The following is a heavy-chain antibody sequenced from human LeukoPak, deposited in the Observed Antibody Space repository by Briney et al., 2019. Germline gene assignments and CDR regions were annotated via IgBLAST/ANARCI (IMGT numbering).Heavy chain of an antibody. V-gene: IGHV4-30-4*08. J-gene: IGHJ4*02. Sequence: SETLSLTCTVSVGSISSGDYYWSWIRQPPGKGLEWIGYIYYSGSTYYNPSLKSRVTISVDTSKNQFSLKLRSVTAADTAVYYCAWSIAAADCFDYRGQGTLVTVSS. D-gene: IGHD6-13*01. CDR1: VGSISSGDYY. CDR2: IYYSGST. CDR3: AWSIAAADCFDY.